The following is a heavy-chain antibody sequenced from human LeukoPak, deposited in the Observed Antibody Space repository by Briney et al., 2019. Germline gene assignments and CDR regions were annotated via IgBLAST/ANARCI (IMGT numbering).Heavy chain of an antibody. CDR2: IIPIFGTA. Sequence: SVKVSCKASGGTFSSYAISWVRQAPGQGLEWMGGIIPIFGTANYAQKFQGRVTITADESTSTAYMELSSLRSEDTAVYYCAKDLGSHTTGTTSGFDPWGQGTLVTVSS. D-gene: IGHD1-1*01. CDR3: AKDLGSHTTGTTSGFDP. CDR1: GGTFSSYA. V-gene: IGHV1-69*01. J-gene: IGHJ5*02.